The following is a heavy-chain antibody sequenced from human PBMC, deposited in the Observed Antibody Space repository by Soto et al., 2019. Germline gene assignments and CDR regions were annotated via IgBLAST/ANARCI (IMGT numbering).Heavy chain of an antibody. CDR1: GFTFSSYS. CDR3: ARVLGFYCSGGSCYGNYYYYGMDV. CDR2: ISSSSSTI. Sequence: GSLRLSCAASGFTFSSYSMNWVRQAPGKGLEWVSYISSSSSTIYYADSVKGRFTISRDNAKNSLYLQMNSLRDEDTAVYYCARVLGFYCSGGSCYGNYYYYGMDVWGQGTTVTVSS. J-gene: IGHJ6*02. V-gene: IGHV3-48*02. D-gene: IGHD2-15*01.